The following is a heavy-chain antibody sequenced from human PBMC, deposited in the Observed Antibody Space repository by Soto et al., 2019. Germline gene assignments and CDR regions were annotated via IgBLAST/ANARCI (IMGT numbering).Heavy chain of an antibody. J-gene: IGHJ4*02. CDR3: ASHSSSWTLDY. CDR2: IWYDGSNK. CDR1: GFTFSSYG. D-gene: IGHD6-13*01. Sequence: PGGSLRLSCAASGFTFSSYGMHWVRQAPGKGLEWVAVIWYDGSNKYYADSVKGRFTISRDNSKNTLYLQMNSLRAEDTAVYYCASHSSSWTLDYWGQGTLVTVSS. V-gene: IGHV3-33*01.